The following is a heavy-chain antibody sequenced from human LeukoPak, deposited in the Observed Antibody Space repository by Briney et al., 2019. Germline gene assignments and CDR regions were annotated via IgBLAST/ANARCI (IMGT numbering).Heavy chain of an antibody. CDR3: VREASGVSSSAFDV. J-gene: IGHJ3*01. D-gene: IGHD1-26*01. V-gene: IGHV3-53*01. Sequence: GGSLRLSCAASGFTVSSNYMSWVRQAPGKGLEWVSVIYSGGSTYYADSVKGRFTISRDNSKNTLYLQMNSLRADDTAVYYCVREASGVSSSAFDVWGQGTMVTVSS. CDR2: IYSGGST. CDR1: GFTVSSNY.